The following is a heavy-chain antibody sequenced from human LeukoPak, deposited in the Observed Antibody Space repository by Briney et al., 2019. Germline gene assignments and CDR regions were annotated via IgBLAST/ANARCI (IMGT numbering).Heavy chain of an antibody. CDR3: ARESVAGPTYYFDY. D-gene: IGHD6-19*01. CDR1: GFTFSSYS. Sequence: GGSLRLSCTASGFTFSSYSMNWVRQAPGKGLEWVSYISSGSTTIYYADSVKGRFTISRDNAKNSLYLQMNSLRAEDTAVYYCARESVAGPTYYFDYWGQGTLVTVSS. J-gene: IGHJ4*02. V-gene: IGHV3-48*04. CDR2: ISSGSTTI.